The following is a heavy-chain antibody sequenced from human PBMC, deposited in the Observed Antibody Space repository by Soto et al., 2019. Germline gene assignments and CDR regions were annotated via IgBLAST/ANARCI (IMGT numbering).Heavy chain of an antibody. J-gene: IGHJ4*02. CDR3: ARGEQYPGIAVAGAV. V-gene: IGHV5-51*01. CDR2: IYPGDSDT. Sequence: PGESLKISCKGSGYSFTSYWIGWVRQMPGKGLEWMGIIYPGDSDTRYSPSFQGQVTISADKSISTAYLQWSSLKASDTAMYYCARGEQYPGIAVAGAVWGQGTLVTVSS. CDR1: GYSFTSYW. D-gene: IGHD6-19*01.